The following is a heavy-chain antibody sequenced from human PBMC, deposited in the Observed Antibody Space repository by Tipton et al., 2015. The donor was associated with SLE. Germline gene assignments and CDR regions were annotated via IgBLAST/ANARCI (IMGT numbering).Heavy chain of an antibody. Sequence: QLVQSGGGLVQPGGSLRLSCTASGFTFSTFWMSWVRQAPGKGLEWVANINRDGSDRNLVDSVKGRFTVSRDNAKNSLYLQVNSLRVEDTAVYYCACGAYNEYYRAPVHWGQGTLVTVSS. CDR2: INRDGSDR. V-gene: IGHV3-7*01. CDR3: ACGAYNEYYRAPVH. J-gene: IGHJ4*02. D-gene: IGHD2/OR15-2a*01. CDR1: GFTFSTFW.